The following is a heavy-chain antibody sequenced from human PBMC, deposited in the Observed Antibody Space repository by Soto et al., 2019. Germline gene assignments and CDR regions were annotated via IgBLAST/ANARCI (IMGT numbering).Heavy chain of an antibody. Sequence: GASVKVSCKASGYTFTSYAMHWVRQAPGQRREWMGWINAGNGNTKYSQKFQGRVTITRDTSASTAYMELSSLRSEDTAVYYCARELGDDSSGYPGWRWFDPWGQGTLVTVSS. CDR2: INAGNGNT. CDR3: ARELGDDSSGYPGWRWFDP. CDR1: GYTFTSYA. D-gene: IGHD3-22*01. V-gene: IGHV1-3*01. J-gene: IGHJ5*02.